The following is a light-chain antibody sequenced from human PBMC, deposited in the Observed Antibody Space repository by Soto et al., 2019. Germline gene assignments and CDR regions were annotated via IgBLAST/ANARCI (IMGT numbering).Light chain of an antibody. CDR1: SGDIGGYDY. CDR3: CSYTSSGTDCV. J-gene: IGLJ3*02. V-gene: IGLV2-14*01. Sequence: QSALTQPASVSGSPGQSITISCTGTSGDIGGYDYVSWYQHHPDNAPKLMIYEVSNRPSGVSDRFSGSKSGNTASLTISGLQAEDEADYYCCSYTSSGTDCVFGGGTQMTVL. CDR2: EVS.